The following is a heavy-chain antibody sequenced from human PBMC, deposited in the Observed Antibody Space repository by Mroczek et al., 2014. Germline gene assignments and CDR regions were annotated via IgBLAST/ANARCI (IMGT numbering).Heavy chain of an antibody. D-gene: IGHD5-18*01. J-gene: IGHJ6*02. CDR2: INHSGST. CDR1: GGSFSGYY. CDR3: ANTDSTGGYSYGANYYYYGMDV. Sequence: QVQLQQWGAGLLKPSETLSLTCAVYGGSFSGYYWSWIRQPPGKGLEWIGEINHSGSTNYNPSLKSRVTISVDTSKNQFSLKLSSVTAADTAVYYCANTDSTGGYSYGANYYYYGMDVWGQGTTVTVSS. V-gene: IGHV4-34*01.